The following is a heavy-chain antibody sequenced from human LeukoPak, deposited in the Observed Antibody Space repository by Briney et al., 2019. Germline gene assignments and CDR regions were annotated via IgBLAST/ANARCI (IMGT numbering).Heavy chain of an antibody. CDR3: HRWTTVTTFDN. CDR2: FTGRHYGGTT. CDR1: GLTFGDYA. J-gene: IGHJ4*02. D-gene: IGHD4-17*01. V-gene: IGHV3-49*04. Sequence: GGSLRLSCTASGLTFGDYAVTWVRQGPGKGLEWVASFTGRHYGGTTEYAASVRGGFTISIDDSKTIAYLHMNRLTIEDTATYYCHRWTTVTTFDNWGQGTLVIVSS.